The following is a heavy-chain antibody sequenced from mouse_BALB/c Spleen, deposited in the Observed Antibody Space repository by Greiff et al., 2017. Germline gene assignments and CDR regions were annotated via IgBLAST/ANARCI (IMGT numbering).Heavy chain of an antibody. V-gene: IGHV1-69*02. Sequence: QQSCKASGYTFTSYWMHWVTQRPGQGLEWIGEIDPSDSYTNYNQKFKGKATLTVDKSSSTAYMQLSSLTSEDSAVYYCARGSFYYGSSFAWFAYWGQGTLVTVSA. CDR1: GYTFTSYW. J-gene: IGHJ3*01. CDR2: IDPSDSYT. D-gene: IGHD1-1*01. CDR3: ARGSFYYGSSFAWFAY.